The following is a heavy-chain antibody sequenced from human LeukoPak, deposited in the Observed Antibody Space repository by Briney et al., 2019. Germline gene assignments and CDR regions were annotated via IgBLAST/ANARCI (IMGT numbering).Heavy chain of an antibody. D-gene: IGHD2-2*01. CDR3: ARRPGYCSSTSCKGYYNWFDP. Sequence: SETLSLTCAVYGGSFSGYYWSWIRQPPGKGLEWIGEINHSGSTNYNPSLKSRVTISVDTSKNQFSLKLSSVTAADTAVYYCARRPGYCSSTSCKGYYNWFDPWGQGTLVTVSS. J-gene: IGHJ5*02. V-gene: IGHV4-34*01. CDR2: INHSGST. CDR1: GGSFSGYY.